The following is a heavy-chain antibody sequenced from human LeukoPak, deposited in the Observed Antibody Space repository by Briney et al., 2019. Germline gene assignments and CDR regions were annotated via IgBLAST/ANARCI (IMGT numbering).Heavy chain of an antibody. V-gene: IGHV3-23*01. Sequence: PGRSLRLSCAASGFTFSKYGMSWVRQAPGKGLEWVSTISDSGDSTNYADSVKGRFTISRDNSKNTLYLQMNSLRAEDTAVYYCAKTNYDRTFDYWGQGTLVTVSS. D-gene: IGHD4/OR15-4a*01. J-gene: IGHJ4*02. CDR3: AKTNYDRTFDY. CDR1: GFTFSKYG. CDR2: ISDSGDST.